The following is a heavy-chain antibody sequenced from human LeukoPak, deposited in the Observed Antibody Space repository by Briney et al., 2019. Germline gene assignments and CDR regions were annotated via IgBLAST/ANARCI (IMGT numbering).Heavy chain of an antibody. CDR3: ARSWGYSGYDPSDGFDI. Sequence: SVKVSCKASGGTFSSYAISWVRQAPGQGLEWMGGIIPIFGTANYAQKFQGRVTITADKSTSTAYMELSSLRSEDTAVYYCARSWGYSGYDPSDGFDIWGQGTMVTVSS. CDR2: IIPIFGTA. V-gene: IGHV1-69*06. D-gene: IGHD5-12*01. CDR1: GGTFSSYA. J-gene: IGHJ3*02.